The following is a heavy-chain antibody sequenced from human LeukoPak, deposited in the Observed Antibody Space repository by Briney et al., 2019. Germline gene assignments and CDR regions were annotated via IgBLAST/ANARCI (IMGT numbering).Heavy chain of an antibody. V-gene: IGHV1-18*01. CDR3: ARVEQLQDHYYFYMDV. CDR1: GYTFNNYG. Sequence: GASVKVSCKASGYTFNNYGISWVRQAPGQGLEWMGWISAYQGNTKYAQKLQGRVTMTTDTSTRTAYMELRSLRSDDTAVYYCARVEQLQDHYYFYMDVWGKGTTVTVSS. J-gene: IGHJ6*03. CDR2: ISAYQGNT. D-gene: IGHD6-19*01.